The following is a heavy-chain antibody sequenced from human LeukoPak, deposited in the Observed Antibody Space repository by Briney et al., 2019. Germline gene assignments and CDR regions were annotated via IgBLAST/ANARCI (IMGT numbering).Heavy chain of an antibody. V-gene: IGHV4-34*01. D-gene: IGHD4-11*01. CDR2: IYHSGST. J-gene: IGHJ4*02. Sequence: SETLSLTCAVYGGSFSGYYWSWIRQPPGKGLEWIGEIYHSGSTNYNPSLKSRVTISVDTSKNQFSLKLSSVTAADTAVYYCARGQYGLPYYFDYWGQGTLVTVSS. CDR1: GGSFSGYY. CDR3: ARGQYGLPYYFDY.